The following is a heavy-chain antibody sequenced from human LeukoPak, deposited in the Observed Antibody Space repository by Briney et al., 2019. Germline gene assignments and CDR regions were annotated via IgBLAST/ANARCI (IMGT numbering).Heavy chain of an antibody. CDR3: ARDQSGHEGHNIDAFDI. CDR1: GGSISNYY. V-gene: IGHV4-4*07. CDR2: MYASGST. J-gene: IGHJ3*02. D-gene: IGHD1-14*01. Sequence: SETLSLTCNVSGGSISNYYWNWIRQPAGKGLEWIGRMYASGSTRYNPSFEGRVTMSADTSKNQVSLKLTSVIAADTAVYFCARDQSGHEGHNIDAFDIWGQGTMVTVSS.